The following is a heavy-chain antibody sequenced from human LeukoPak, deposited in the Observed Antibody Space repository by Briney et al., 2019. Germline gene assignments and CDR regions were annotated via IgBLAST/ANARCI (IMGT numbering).Heavy chain of an antibody. D-gene: IGHD3-16*01. V-gene: IGHV3-30*18. CDR1: GFTFSSYG. Sequence: GRFLRLSCVASGFTFSSYGMHWVRQAPGKGLEWVAVISYDGSNKYYADSVKGRFTISRDNSKNTLYLQMNSLRAEDTAVYYCAKGRREGGNWFDPWGQGTLVTVSS. J-gene: IGHJ5*02. CDR3: AKGRREGGNWFDP. CDR2: ISYDGSNK.